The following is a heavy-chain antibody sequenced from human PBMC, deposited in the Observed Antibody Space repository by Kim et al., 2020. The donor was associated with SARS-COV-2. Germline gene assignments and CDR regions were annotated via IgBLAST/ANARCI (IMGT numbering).Heavy chain of an antibody. CDR1: GYSFTSYW. J-gene: IGHJ5*02. V-gene: IGHV5-51*01. Sequence: GESLKISCKGSGYSFTSYWIGWVRQMPGKGLEWMGIIYPGDSDTRYSPSFQGQVTISADKSISTAYLQWSSLKASDTAMYYCARSQGYCSGGSCYGVWFDPWGQGTLVTVSS. D-gene: IGHD2-15*01. CDR2: IYPGDSDT. CDR3: ARSQGYCSGGSCYGVWFDP.